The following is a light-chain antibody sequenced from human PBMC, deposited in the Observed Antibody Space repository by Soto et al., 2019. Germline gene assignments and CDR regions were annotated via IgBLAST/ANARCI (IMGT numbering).Light chain of an antibody. V-gene: IGKV1-27*01. J-gene: IGKJ1*01. Sequence: DIQMTQSPSSLSASIGDRVTISCRASQGISNDLAWYQQKPGKVPYLLIYAASTSHSGVPSRFRGSGSGTDFTRTISSLQHEDVATYYCQNYNSAPRTFGQGTKVDIK. CDR1: QGISND. CDR3: QNYNSAPRT. CDR2: AAS.